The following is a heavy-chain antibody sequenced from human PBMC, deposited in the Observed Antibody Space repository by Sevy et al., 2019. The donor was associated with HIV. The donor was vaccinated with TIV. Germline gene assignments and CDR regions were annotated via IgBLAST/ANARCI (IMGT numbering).Heavy chain of an antibody. Sequence: GGSLRLSCAASGFTFSSYWMHWVRQAPGKGLVWVSRINSDGSSTLYAGSVKGRFTISRDNAKNTLYLQMNSLRADDTAVYYCARRTLGGWELLGSFDIWGQGTMVTVSS. V-gene: IGHV3-74*01. CDR3: ARRTLGGWELLGSFDI. CDR2: INSDGSST. D-gene: IGHD2-15*01. CDR1: GFTFSSYW. J-gene: IGHJ3*02.